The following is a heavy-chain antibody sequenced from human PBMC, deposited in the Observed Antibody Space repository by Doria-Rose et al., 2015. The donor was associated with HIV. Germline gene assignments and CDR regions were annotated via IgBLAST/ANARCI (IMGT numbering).Heavy chain of an antibody. J-gene: IGHJ4*02. CDR2: IFSDDER. V-gene: IGHV2-26*01. D-gene: IGHD6-13*01. CDR1: GVSLSSPGMG. CDR3: ARIKSSRWYHKYYFDF. Sequence: QVTLKESGPVLVKPTETLTLTCTVSGVSLSSPGMGVSWIRQPPGKAREWLANIFSDDERSYKTSLKSRLTISRGTSKSQVVLTMTDMDPVDTATYYCARIKSSRWYHKYYFDFWGQGTLVIVSA.